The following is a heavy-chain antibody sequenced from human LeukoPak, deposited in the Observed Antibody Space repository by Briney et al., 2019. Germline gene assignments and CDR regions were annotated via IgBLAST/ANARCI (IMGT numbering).Heavy chain of an antibody. J-gene: IGHJ5*02. CDR1: GASFTSAY. D-gene: IGHD2-15*01. V-gene: IGHV4-34*01. CDR2: INHAGTT. CDR3: AGVLGTPGP. Sequence: PSETLSLTCAINGASFTSAYWNWIRQPPVKGLEWIGEINHAGTTSYNPSLKSRVTISVDMSKNQFSLNLTSVTAADTAVYYCAGVLGTPGPWGPGTLVTVSS.